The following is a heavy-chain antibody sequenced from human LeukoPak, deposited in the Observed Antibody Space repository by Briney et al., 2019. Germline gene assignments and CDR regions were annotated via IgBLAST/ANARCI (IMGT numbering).Heavy chain of an antibody. CDR2: IYHSGST. D-gene: IGHD3-9*01. Sequence: SETLSLTCAVSGGSISSGGYSWSWIRQPPGKGLEWIGYIYHSGSTYYNPSLKSPVTISVDRSKNQFSLKLSSVTAADTAVYYCARQYYDILTGYRYGMDVWGQGTTVTVSS. V-gene: IGHV4-30-2*01. CDR3: ARQYYDILTGYRYGMDV. J-gene: IGHJ6*02. CDR1: GGSISSGGYS.